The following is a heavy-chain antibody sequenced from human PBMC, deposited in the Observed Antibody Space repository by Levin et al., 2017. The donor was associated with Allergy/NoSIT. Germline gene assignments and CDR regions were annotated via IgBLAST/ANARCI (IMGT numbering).Heavy chain of an antibody. J-gene: IGHJ4*02. CDR3: AKGNHFGSGSHLDY. CDR2: ISGSGGST. V-gene: IGHV3-23*01. CDR1: GFTFSSYG. D-gene: IGHD3-10*01. Sequence: GGSLRLSCAASGFTFSSYGTNWVRQAPGKGLEWVSFISGSGGSTYYADSVKGRFTISRDNSKNTLYLHMNSLRAEDTAVYYCAKGNHFGSGSHLDYWGQGTLVTVSS.